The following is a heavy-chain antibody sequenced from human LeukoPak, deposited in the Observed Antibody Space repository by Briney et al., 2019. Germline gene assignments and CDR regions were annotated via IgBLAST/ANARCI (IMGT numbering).Heavy chain of an antibody. CDR1: GDSFSSVSYY. CDR2: IYATGST. V-gene: IGHV4-61*02. CDR3: ARGGLLNWFDP. Sequence: ASETLSLTCTVSGDSFSSVSYYWSWIRQPAGKGLEWIGRIYATGSTNYNPSLKSRVTISVDTSKNQFSLKLSSVTAADTAVYYCARGGLLNWFDPWGQGTPVTVSS. J-gene: IGHJ5*02. D-gene: IGHD1-26*01.